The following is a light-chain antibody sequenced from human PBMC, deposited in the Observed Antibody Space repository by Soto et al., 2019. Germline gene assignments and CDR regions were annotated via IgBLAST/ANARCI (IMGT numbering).Light chain of an antibody. V-gene: IGKV3-20*01. J-gene: IGKJ4*01. Sequence: EIVLTQSPGTLSLSPGERATLSCRASQSVSSSYLAWYQQKPGQAPRLLIYGASSRATRIPDRFSGSGSRTDFTLSISRLEPEDFAVYYCQHYGSSLGVTFGGGTKVEIK. CDR3: QHYGSSLGVT. CDR1: QSVSSSY. CDR2: GAS.